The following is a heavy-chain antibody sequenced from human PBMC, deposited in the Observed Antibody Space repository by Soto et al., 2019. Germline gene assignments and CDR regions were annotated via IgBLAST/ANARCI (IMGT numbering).Heavy chain of an antibody. V-gene: IGHV4-31*03. J-gene: IGHJ6*02. D-gene: IGHD1-1*01. Sequence: PSETLSLTCTVSGGSISSGGYYWSWIRQHPGKGLEWIGYIYYSGSTYYNPSLKGRVTISVDTSKNQFSLKLSSVTAADTAVYYCARDSAGTGYYGMDVCGQGTTVTVS. CDR2: IYYSGST. CDR1: GGSISSGGYY. CDR3: ARDSAGTGYYGMDV.